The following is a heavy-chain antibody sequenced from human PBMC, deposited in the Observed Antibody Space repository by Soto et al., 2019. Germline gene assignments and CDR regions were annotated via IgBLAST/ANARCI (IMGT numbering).Heavy chain of an antibody. V-gene: IGHV4-39*01. CDR3: ARRTVNIRTFYSGLKTHCFDY. CDR1: GDSMSSSDYY. J-gene: IGHJ4*02. CDR2: IYYSGST. Sequence: SETLSLTCAVSGDSMSSSDYYWGWIRQPPGKGLEWIGSIYYSGSTYYNPSLQSRVAISVDTSKNQFSLKLKSVTAADTAIYYCARRTVNIRTFYSGLKTHCFDYWGQGASVPVYS. D-gene: IGHD6-19*01.